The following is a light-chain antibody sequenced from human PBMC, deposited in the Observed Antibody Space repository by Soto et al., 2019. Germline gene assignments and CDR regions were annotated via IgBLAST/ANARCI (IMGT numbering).Light chain of an antibody. J-gene: IGKJ1*01. V-gene: IGKV3-20*01. CDR3: QQYGSSRWT. CDR1: QTVSSAY. Sequence: EIVLTQSPATLSLSPGERATLSCRASQTVSSAYLAWYQNKPGQAPRLLIYGTSSRATGIPDRISGSGSGTDFTLTISRLEPEDFAVYYCQQYGSSRWTFGQGTKVEVK. CDR2: GTS.